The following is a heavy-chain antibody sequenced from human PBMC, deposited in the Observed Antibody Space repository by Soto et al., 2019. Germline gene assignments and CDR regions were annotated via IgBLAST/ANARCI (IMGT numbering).Heavy chain of an antibody. CDR1: GGSVSSGGFY. V-gene: IGHV4-39*01. CDR2: IYRNGET. D-gene: IGHD3-9*01. J-gene: IGHJ5*02. Sequence: SETLSLTCTVSGGSVSSGGFYWGWIRQPPGKGLEWIGTIYRNGETFYNPPLHSRVTMSVDTSRNQFSLHLTSVTAADTAVYFCAGQTRGPIPHFGWLSPVASWGQGTLVTVSS. CDR3: AGQTRGPIPHFGWLSPVAS.